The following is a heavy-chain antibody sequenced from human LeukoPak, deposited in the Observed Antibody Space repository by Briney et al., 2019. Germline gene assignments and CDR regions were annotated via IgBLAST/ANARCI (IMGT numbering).Heavy chain of an antibody. Sequence: SQTLSLTCTVSGGSISSGGYYWSWIRQHPGKGLEWIGYIYYSGSTYYNPSLKSRVTISVDTSKTQFSLKLSSVTAADTAVYYCARVSGYYDSNYFDYWGQGTLVTVSS. J-gene: IGHJ4*02. CDR2: IYYSGST. V-gene: IGHV4-31*03. D-gene: IGHD3-22*01. CDR3: ARVSGYYDSNYFDY. CDR1: GGSISSGGYY.